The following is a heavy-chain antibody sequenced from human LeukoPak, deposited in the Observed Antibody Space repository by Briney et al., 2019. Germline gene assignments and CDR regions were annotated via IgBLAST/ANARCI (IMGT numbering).Heavy chain of an antibody. CDR1: GFTFSSYG. Sequence: GGSLRLSCAASGFTFSSYGMHWVRQAPGKGLEWVAVISYDGSNKYYADSVKGRFTISRDNSKNTLYLQMNSLRAEDTAVYYCAKDLEQWLVQGDAFDIWGQGTMVTVSS. CDR2: ISYDGSNK. D-gene: IGHD6-19*01. J-gene: IGHJ3*02. CDR3: AKDLEQWLVQGDAFDI. V-gene: IGHV3-30*18.